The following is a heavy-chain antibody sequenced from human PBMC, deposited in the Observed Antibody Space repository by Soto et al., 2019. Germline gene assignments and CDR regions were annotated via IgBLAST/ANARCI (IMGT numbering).Heavy chain of an antibody. D-gene: IGHD3-22*01. CDR2: IKSKTDGGTS. Sequence: EVQLVESGGGLVKPGGSLRLSCAASGFTFSNAWMNWVRQAPGKGLEWVGRIKSKTDGGTSDYAAPVKGRFTISRDDSKNTLYLQMNSLKTEDTAVYYCTTADYYDSSGYYLFDYWGQGTLVTVSS. CDR1: GFTFSNAW. CDR3: TTADYYDSSGYYLFDY. V-gene: IGHV3-15*07. J-gene: IGHJ4*02.